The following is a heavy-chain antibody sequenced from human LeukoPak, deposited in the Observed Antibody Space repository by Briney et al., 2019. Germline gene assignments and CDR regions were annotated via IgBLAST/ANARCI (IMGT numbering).Heavy chain of an antibody. CDR3: AKGPAMVRGTFDP. J-gene: IGHJ5*02. V-gene: IGHV3-23*01. CDR2: ISDSGGST. CDR1: GFTFSNYA. D-gene: IGHD3-10*01. Sequence: GGSLRLSCAASGFTFSNYAMSWVRQAPGKGLEWVSSISDSGGSTYYADSVKGRFTISRDYSKNTLYLQMNSLRTEETAVYYCAKGPAMVRGTFDPWGQGTLVTVSS.